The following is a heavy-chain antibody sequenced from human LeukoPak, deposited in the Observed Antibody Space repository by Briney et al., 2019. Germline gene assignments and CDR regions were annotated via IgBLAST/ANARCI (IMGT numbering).Heavy chain of an antibody. CDR2: ISGSGGST. J-gene: IGHJ6*02. CDR1: GFTFSSYA. Sequence: PGGSLRLSCAASGFTFSSYAMSWVRQAPGKGLEWVSAISGSGGSTYYADSVKGRFTISRDNSKNTLYLQMNSLRAEDTAVNYCAKESESATVTTRYYGMDVWGQGTTVTVSS. CDR3: AKESESATVTTRYYGMDV. V-gene: IGHV3-23*01. D-gene: IGHD4-17*01.